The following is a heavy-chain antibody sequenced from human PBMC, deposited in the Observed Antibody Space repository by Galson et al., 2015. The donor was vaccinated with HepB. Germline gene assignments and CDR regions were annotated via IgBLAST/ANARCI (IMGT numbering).Heavy chain of an antibody. CDR1: GFTFSNYA. CDR3: VKARGAGAYSTYRFDS. V-gene: IGHV3-23*01. Sequence: SLRLSCAASGFTFSNYAMTWVRLPPGKGLEWVSTLGGTGRSPFYTDSVRGRFSISRDNSKSALYLEMNSLRLEDTAVYYCVKARGAGAYSTYRFDSWGQGTLVTVSS. J-gene: IGHJ4*02. D-gene: IGHD3-10*01. CDR2: LGGTGRSP.